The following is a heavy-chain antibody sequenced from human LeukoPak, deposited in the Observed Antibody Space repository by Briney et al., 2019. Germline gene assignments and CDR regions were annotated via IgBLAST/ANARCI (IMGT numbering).Heavy chain of an antibody. V-gene: IGHV5-51*01. CDR1: GYSFTSYW. Sequence: GESLKISCKGSGYSFTSYWIGWVRQMPGKGLEWMGIIYPGDSDTRYSPSFQGQVTISADKSISTAYLQWSSLKASDTAMYYCARHMADDYGDYVYYYGMDVWGQGTTVTVSS. D-gene: IGHD4-17*01. CDR2: IYPGDSDT. CDR3: ARHMADDYGDYVYYYGMDV. J-gene: IGHJ6*02.